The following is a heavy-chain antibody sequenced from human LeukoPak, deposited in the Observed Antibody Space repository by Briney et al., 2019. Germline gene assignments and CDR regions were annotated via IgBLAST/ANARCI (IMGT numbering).Heavy chain of an antibody. J-gene: IGHJ3*02. CDR1: GFTFDDYA. D-gene: IGHD2-15*01. Sequence: PGRSLRLSCAASGFTFDDYAMHWVRQAPGKGLEWVSGISWNSGSIGYADSVKGRFTISRDNAKNSLYLQMNSLRAEDTALYYCAKDTEVVAARGAFDIWGQGTMVTVSS. CDR2: ISWNSGSI. CDR3: AKDTEVVAARGAFDI. V-gene: IGHV3-9*01.